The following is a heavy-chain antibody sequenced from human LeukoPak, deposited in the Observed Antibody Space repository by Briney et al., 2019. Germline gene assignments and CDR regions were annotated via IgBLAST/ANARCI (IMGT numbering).Heavy chain of an antibody. J-gene: IGHJ4*02. CDR3: AKGSAVADIYFDY. CDR1: EFDFSSHA. Sequence: GGSLRLSCAASEFDFSSHAMTWVRQGPGKGLEWVSTMSASDAGTYYADSVKGRFTISRDNSKNTLYLQMNSLRAEDTAVYYCAKGSAVADIYFDYWGRGTLVTVSS. CDR2: MSASDAGT. D-gene: IGHD6-19*01. V-gene: IGHV3-23*01.